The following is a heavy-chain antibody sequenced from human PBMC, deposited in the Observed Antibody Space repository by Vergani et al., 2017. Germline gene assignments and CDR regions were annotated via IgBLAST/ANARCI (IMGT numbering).Heavy chain of an antibody. CDR1: GGSISSGSYY. D-gene: IGHD4-11*01. CDR3: ARGRDMTTVTDNWFDP. Sequence: QVQLQESGPGLVKPSQTLSLTCTVSGGSISSGSYYWSWIRQPAGKGLEWIGRIYTSGSTNYNPSLKSRVTISVDTSKNQFSLKLSSVTAADTALYYCARGRDMTTVTDNWFDPWGQGTLVTVSS. CDR2: IYTSGST. J-gene: IGHJ5*02. V-gene: IGHV4-61*02.